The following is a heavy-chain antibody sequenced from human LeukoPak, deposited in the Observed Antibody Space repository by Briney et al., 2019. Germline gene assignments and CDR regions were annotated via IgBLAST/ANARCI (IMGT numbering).Heavy chain of an antibody. J-gene: IGHJ4*02. CDR3: ARDPEPISGSYYNFDY. CDR2: ISPYNGNT. V-gene: IGHV1-18*01. Sequence: GASVKVSCKASGYTFTIFGVSWVRQAPGQGLEWMGWISPYNGNTNYTQKFQGRVTMTRDTSTSTVYMELSSLRSEDTAVYYCARDPEPISGSYYNFDYWGQGTLVTVSS. D-gene: IGHD1-26*01. CDR1: GYTFTIFG.